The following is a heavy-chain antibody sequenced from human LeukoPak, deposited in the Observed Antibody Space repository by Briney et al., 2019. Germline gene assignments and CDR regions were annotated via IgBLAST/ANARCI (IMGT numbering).Heavy chain of an antibody. Sequence: PGGSLRLSCAASGFTFTNVWMSWVRQAPGKGLEWVGRIKSKTDGETTDYAAPVKGRFSIARDDSKNTLYLQTNTLKTEDTAVYYCTTEGAQFLFSKYFVYFGSWGQGALVTVSS. V-gene: IGHV3-15*01. D-gene: IGHD3-9*01. CDR2: IKSKTDGETT. CDR3: TTEGAQFLFSKYFVYFGS. CDR1: GFTFTNVW. J-gene: IGHJ4*02.